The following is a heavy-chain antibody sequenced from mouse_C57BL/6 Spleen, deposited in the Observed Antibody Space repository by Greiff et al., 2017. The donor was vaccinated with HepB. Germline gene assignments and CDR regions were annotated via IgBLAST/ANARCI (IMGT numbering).Heavy chain of an antibody. D-gene: IGHD1-1*01. V-gene: IGHV6-6*01. CDR2: IRNKANDLTT. Sequence: EVMLVESGGGLVQPGGSMKLSCAASGFTFSDAWMDWVRQSPEKGLEWVAEIRNKANDLTTYYAESVKGRFTISRDDSRSSVYLQMNSLRSEDTGIYYCTRTYGSSRFAYWGQGTLVTVSA. J-gene: IGHJ3*01. CDR1: GFTFSDAW. CDR3: TRTYGSSRFAY.